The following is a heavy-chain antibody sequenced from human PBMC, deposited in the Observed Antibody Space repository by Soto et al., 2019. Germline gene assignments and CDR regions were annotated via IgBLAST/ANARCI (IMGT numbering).Heavy chain of an antibody. CDR2: IYHSGST. V-gene: IGHV4-30-2*01. D-gene: IGHD3-3*01. J-gene: IGHJ5*02. CDR3: ARTRYDFWSGNWFDP. CDR1: GGSISSGGYS. Sequence: SETLSLTCAVSGGSISSGGYSWSWIRQPPGKGLEWIGYIYHSGSTYYNPSLKSRVTISVDTSKNQFSLKLSSVTAADTAVYYCARTRYDFWSGNWFDPWGQGTLVTVPQ.